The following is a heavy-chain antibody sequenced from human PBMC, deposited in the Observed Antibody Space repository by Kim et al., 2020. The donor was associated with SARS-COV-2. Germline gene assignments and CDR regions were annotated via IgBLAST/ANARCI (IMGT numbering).Heavy chain of an antibody. Sequence: GGSLRLSCAASGFTFSSYAMHWVRQAPGKGLEWVAVISYDGSNKYYADSVKGRFTISRDNSKNTLYLQMNSLRAEDTAVYYCARDTGVVTAILWAFDIWG. CDR2: ISYDGSNK. D-gene: IGHD2-21*02. J-gene: IGHJ3*02. CDR3: ARDTGVVTAILWAFDI. CDR1: GFTFSSYA. V-gene: IGHV3-30*04.